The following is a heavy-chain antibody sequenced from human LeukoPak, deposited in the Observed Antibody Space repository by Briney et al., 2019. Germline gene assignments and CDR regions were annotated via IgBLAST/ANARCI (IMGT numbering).Heavy chain of an antibody. D-gene: IGHD3-3*01. J-gene: IGHJ4*02. Sequence: PGGSLRLSCAASGFTFSNCGMHWVRQAPGKGLEWVAHIWYDGSNKYYADSVRGRFTISRDNSKNTLYLQMNSLRAEDTAVYYCARDRDYDFFDYWGQGTLATVSS. CDR3: ARDRDYDFFDY. CDR2: IWYDGSNK. V-gene: IGHV3-33*01. CDR1: GFTFSNCG.